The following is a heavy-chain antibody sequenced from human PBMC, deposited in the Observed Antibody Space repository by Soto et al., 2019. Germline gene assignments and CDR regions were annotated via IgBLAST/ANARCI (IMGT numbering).Heavy chain of an antibody. D-gene: IGHD3-22*01. CDR2: INPSGGST. CDR3: ARDGDSSGPVYYFDY. CDR1: GYTFTSYY. V-gene: IGHV1-46*01. J-gene: IGHJ4*02. Sequence: GASVKVSCKASGYTFTSYYMHWVRQAPGQGLEWMGIINPSGGSTSYAQKFQGRVTVTRDTSTSTVYMELSSLRSEDTAVYYCARDGDSSGPVYYFDYWGQGTLVTVSS.